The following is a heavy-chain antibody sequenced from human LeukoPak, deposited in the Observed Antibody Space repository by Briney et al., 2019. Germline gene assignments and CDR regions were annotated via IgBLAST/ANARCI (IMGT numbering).Heavy chain of an antibody. CDR3: ARTHSSSWPHYYYYYYGMDV. Sequence: SETLSLTCTVSGGSISSYYWSWIRQPAGKGLEWIGRIYTSGSTNYNPSLKSRVTMSVDTSKNQFSLKLSSVTAADTAVYYCARTHSSSWPHYYYYYYGMDVWGQGTTVTVS. D-gene: IGHD6-13*01. V-gene: IGHV4-4*07. CDR2: IYTSGST. CDR1: GGSISSYY. J-gene: IGHJ6*02.